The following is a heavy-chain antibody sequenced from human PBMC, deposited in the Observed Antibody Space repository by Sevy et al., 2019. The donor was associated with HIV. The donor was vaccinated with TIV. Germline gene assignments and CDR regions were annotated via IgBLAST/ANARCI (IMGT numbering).Heavy chain of an antibody. V-gene: IGHV3-30*14. D-gene: IGHD2-15*01. CDR3: AREGAPYRNIRYCSGDNCFYNWFDP. CDR2: ISYDGSDN. J-gene: IGHJ5*02. Sequence: GGSLRLSCAASEFTFSDYALHWVRQAPGKGLEWVAVISYDGSDNFYADSVKGRFTISRDNSKNTMYLQMSSLRGDDTAVYFCAREGAPYRNIRYCSGDNCFYNWFDPWGRGTLVTVSS. CDR1: EFTFSDYA.